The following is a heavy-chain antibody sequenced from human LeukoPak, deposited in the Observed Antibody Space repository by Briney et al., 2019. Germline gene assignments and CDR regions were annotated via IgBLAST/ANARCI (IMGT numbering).Heavy chain of an antibody. V-gene: IGHV1-46*01. J-gene: IGHJ4*02. CDR2: INPSGGST. CDR3: ARMGLKFRFDY. Sequence: ASVKVSCRASGYTFTSYYMHWVRQAPGQGLEWMGIINPSGGSTSYAQKFQGRVTMTRDTSTSTVYMELSSLRSEDTAVYYCARMGLKFRFDYWGQGTLVTVSS. CDR1: GYTFTSYY.